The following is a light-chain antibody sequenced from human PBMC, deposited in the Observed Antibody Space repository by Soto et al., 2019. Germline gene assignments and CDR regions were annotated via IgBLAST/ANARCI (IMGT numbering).Light chain of an antibody. CDR1: QSISNY. V-gene: IGKV1-33*01. CDR3: QQYDNHPPT. J-gene: IGKJ4*01. Sequence: DIQMTQPPSTLSASVGDRVTITCRASQSISNYLNWYQQKPGKAPKLLIYDASNLETGVPSRFSGSGSGTDFTFTISSLQPEDIATYYCQQYDNHPPTFGGGTKVDIK. CDR2: DAS.